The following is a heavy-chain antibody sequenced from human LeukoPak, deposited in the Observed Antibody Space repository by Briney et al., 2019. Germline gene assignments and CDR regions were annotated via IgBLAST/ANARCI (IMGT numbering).Heavy chain of an antibody. CDR3: ARDRHGSGSYYKGDDY. V-gene: IGHV1-69*13. Sequence: SVKVSCKASGGTFSSYAISWVRQAPGQGLEWMGGIIPIFGTANYAQKFQGRVTITADESTSTAYMELSSLRSEDTAVYYCARDRHGSGSYYKGDDYWGQGTLVTVSS. D-gene: IGHD3-10*01. J-gene: IGHJ4*02. CDR2: IIPIFGTA. CDR1: GGTFSSYA.